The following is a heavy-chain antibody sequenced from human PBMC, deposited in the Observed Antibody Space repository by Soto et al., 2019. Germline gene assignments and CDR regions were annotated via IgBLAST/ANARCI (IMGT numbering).Heavy chain of an antibody. CDR1: GFIFSSYA. D-gene: IGHD3-9*01. CDR2: ISGSGGST. J-gene: IGHJ4*02. V-gene: IGHV3-23*01. CDR3: AKDQVGNADSLTDYYIPVGY. Sequence: GGSLRLSCAASGFIFSSYAMSWVRQAPGKGLEWVSAISGSGGSTYYADSVKGRFTISRDNSKNTLYLQMNSLRAEDTAVYYCAKDQVGNADSLTDYYIPVGYWGQGTLVTVSS.